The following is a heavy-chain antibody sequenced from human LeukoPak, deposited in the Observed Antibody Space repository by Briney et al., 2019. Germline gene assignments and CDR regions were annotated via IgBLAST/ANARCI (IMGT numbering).Heavy chain of an antibody. D-gene: IGHD2-15*01. Sequence: SGESLKISCKVSGYSFTNYWIGWVRQMPGKGLEWMGIIYPDDSDTKYSPSFQGQVTISADKSISTAYLQWSSLKASDTAMYYRARSGRLGYCSGGSCFRWDYWGQGTLVTVSS. J-gene: IGHJ4*02. CDR2: IYPDDSDT. V-gene: IGHV5-51*01. CDR1: GYSFTNYW. CDR3: ARSGRLGYCSGGSCFRWDY.